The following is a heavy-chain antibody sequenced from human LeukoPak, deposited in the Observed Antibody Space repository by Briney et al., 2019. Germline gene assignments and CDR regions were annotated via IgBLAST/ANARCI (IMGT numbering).Heavy chain of an antibody. J-gene: IGHJ3*02. CDR2: IYHSGST. Sequence: QPWETLSLTCAVSGYSISSGYYWGWIRQAPGKGLEWIGSIYHSGSTYYNPSLKSRVTISVDTSKNQFSLKLSSVTAADTAVYYCASGSYPDAFDIWGQGTMVTVSS. D-gene: IGHD1-26*01. V-gene: IGHV4-38-2*01. CDR1: GYSISSGYY. CDR3: ASGSYPDAFDI.